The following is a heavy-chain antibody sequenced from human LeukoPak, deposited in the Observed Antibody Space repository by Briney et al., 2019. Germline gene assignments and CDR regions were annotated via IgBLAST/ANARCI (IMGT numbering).Heavy chain of an antibody. CDR2: MNPNSGNT. CDR1: GYTFTSYD. V-gene: IGHV1-8*01. D-gene: IGHD6-13*01. CDR3: ARGGSSWYVVHPTEDY. Sequence: ASVKVSCKASGYTFTSYDINWVRQATGQGLEWMGWMNPNSGNTGYAQKFQGRVTMTRNTSISTAYMELSSLRSEDTAAYYCARGGSSWYVVHPTEDYWGQGTLVTVSS. J-gene: IGHJ4*02.